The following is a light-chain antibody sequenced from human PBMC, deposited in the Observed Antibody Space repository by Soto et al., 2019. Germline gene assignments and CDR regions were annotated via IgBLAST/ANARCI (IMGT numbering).Light chain of an antibody. CDR3: SQYQTYRT. J-gene: IGKJ1*01. CDR1: QSISPW. Sequence: DIQMTQSPSTLSASVGDRVTITCRASQSISPWLAWYQQKPGKAPKLLIFDASNLESGVPSRFSRSGSEREFIPTTSSLQPDAFATYYCSQYQTYRTLGQGTKVDTK. CDR2: DAS. V-gene: IGKV1-5*01.